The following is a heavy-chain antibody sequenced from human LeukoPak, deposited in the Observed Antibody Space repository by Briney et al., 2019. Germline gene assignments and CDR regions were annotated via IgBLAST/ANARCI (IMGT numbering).Heavy chain of an antibody. J-gene: IGHJ4*02. D-gene: IGHD3-10*01. CDR2: IYHSGTTYSGST. Sequence: PSETLSLTCNVSGASMSNYYWVWIRQPPGKGLEWIGSIYHSGTTYSGSTYYNPSLKSRVTISLDTSKNQFSLKVGSMTAADTAVYYCARDRIYYYGSGEFDYWGQGTLVTVSS. V-gene: IGHV4-39*07. CDR3: ARDRIYYYGSGEFDY. CDR1: GASMSNYY.